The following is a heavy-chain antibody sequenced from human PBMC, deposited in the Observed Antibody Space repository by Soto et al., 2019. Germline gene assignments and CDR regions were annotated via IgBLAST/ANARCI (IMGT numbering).Heavy chain of an antibody. CDR2: IYYSGST. J-gene: IGHJ6*02. CDR1: GGSISSYY. CDR3: AAGGQWLAFDV. D-gene: IGHD6-19*01. V-gene: IGHV4-59*08. Sequence: PSETLSLTCTVCGGSISSYYWSWIRQPPGKGLEWIGYIYYSGSTNYNPSLKSRVTISVDTSKNQFSLKLSSVTAADTAMYYCAAGGQWLAFDVWGQGTTVTVSS.